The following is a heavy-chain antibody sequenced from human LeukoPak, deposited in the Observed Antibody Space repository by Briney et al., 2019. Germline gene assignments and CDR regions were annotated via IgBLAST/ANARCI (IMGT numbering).Heavy chain of an antibody. CDR2: IQQNGSDK. CDR3: ARDLYRIVVVPHYFDY. D-gene: IGHD3-22*01. Sequence: GGSLRLSCAASGFTFSSSWMSWVRQAPGKGLEWVANIQQNGSDKYYVDSVKGRFTISRDNAKNSLYLQMNSLRAEDTAVYYCARDLYRIVVVPHYFDYWGQGTLVTVSS. J-gene: IGHJ4*02. V-gene: IGHV3-7*01. CDR1: GFTFSSSW.